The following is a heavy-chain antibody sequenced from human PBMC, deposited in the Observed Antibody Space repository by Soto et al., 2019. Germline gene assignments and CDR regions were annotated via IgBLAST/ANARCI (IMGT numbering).Heavy chain of an antibody. V-gene: IGHV4-59*01. CDR1: GGSISSYY. D-gene: IGHD3-10*01. CDR3: ASGTMGSGPFAY. Sequence: PSETLSLTCTVSGGSISSYYWSWIRQPPGKGLEWIGYMYYSGSTRYNPSLNSRVTISVDTSKNQFSLKLSSVTAADTAVYFCASGTMGSGPFAYWGQGSLVTVSS. J-gene: IGHJ4*02. CDR2: MYYSGST.